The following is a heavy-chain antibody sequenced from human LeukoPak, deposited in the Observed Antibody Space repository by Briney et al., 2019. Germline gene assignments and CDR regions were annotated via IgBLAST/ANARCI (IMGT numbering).Heavy chain of an antibody. V-gene: IGHV3-30*06. CDR3: AREVSGAFDT. CDR1: GFTFSNFG. CDR2: MSFDGTDK. J-gene: IGHJ3*02. Sequence: GRSLRLSCAASGFTFSNFGMHWVRQAPGKGLEWVAIMSFDGTDKYYADSVKGRFTISRDNSKNTLFLQLNSLRSDDTAVYFRAREVSGAFDTWGQGTMVTVSS.